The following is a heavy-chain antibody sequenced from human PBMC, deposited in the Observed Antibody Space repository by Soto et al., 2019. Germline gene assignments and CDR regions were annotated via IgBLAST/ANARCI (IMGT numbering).Heavy chain of an antibody. D-gene: IGHD3-22*01. J-gene: IGHJ4*02. CDR1: GGLFTSYP. CDR3: ARGGSGYTWFNEF. V-gene: IGHV1-69*01. Sequence: QEQLVQSGAEVKKPGSSLKVSCKASGGLFTSYPISWVRQVPGQGLEWMGGIIPVFQTPYYTQRFQGRVTITAYESTNTAYMELSSLRSEDTAIYYCARGGSGYTWFNEFWGQGTLVTVSS. CDR2: IIPVFQTP.